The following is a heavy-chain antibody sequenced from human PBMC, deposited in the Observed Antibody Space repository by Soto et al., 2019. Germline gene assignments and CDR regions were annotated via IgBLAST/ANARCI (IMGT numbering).Heavy chain of an antibody. CDR3: SIRARYYDSSGYFDY. CDR1: GFTFSSYW. J-gene: IGHJ4*02. CDR2: INSDGSST. Sequence: GGSLRLSCAASGFTFSSYWMHWVRQAPGKGLVWVSRINSDGSSTSYADSVKGRFTISRDNAKNTLYLQMNSLRAEDTAVYYFSIRARYYDSSGYFDYWGQGTLVTAPQ. D-gene: IGHD3-22*01. V-gene: IGHV3-74*01.